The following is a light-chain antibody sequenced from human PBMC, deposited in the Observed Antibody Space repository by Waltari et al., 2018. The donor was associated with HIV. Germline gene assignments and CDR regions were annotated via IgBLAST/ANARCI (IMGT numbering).Light chain of an antibody. V-gene: IGLV1-44*01. J-gene: IGLJ2*01. CDR2: GTN. CDR3: AIWDDGLNDLL. CDR1: RSNIGSNS. Sequence: SVLTQPPSASGTPGQRVTISCSGGRSNIGSNSVNWYQQLPGTAPQLLIFGTNQRPSGVPDRFSGSKSGTSASLAISGLQSEDEAQYYCAIWDDGLNDLLFGGGTKLTVL.